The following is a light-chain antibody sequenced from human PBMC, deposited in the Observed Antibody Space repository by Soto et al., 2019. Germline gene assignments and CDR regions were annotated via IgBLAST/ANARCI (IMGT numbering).Light chain of an antibody. J-gene: IGKJ5*01. CDR3: QQRSNWPIT. Sequence: EIVLTQSPGALSLSPGERATLSGSASQPIITHRYLAWYQQKPGQAPRVLIYGASRRATGIPDRFSGSGSGTDFTLTISSLEPEDFAVYYCQQRSNWPITFGQGTRLEI. CDR1: QPIITHRY. CDR2: GAS. V-gene: IGKV3D-20*02.